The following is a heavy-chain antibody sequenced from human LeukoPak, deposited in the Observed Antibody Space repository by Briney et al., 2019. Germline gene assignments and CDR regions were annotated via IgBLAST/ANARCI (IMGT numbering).Heavy chain of an antibody. V-gene: IGHV3-11*01. Sequence: GGSLRLSCAASGFTFSDYYMSWIRQAPGKGLEWVSYISSSGSTIYYADSVKGRFTISRDNAKNSLYLQMNSLRAEDTAVYYCESFDAAATGYPNWFDPWGQGTLVTVSS. CDR3: ESFDAAATGYPNWFDP. D-gene: IGHD2-15*01. J-gene: IGHJ5*02. CDR2: ISSSGSTI. CDR1: GFTFSDYY.